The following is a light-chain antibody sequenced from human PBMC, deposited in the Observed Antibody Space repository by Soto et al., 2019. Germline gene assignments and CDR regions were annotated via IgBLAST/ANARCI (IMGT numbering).Light chain of an antibody. CDR3: QNYNSAPWT. CDR2: AAS. CDR1: RDISGY. J-gene: IGKJ1*01. V-gene: IGKV1-27*01. Sequence: DSQMTQSPSSLSASVGDRVTITCRAIRDISGYLAWYQQKPGQVPKLLIYAASTLQSGVPSRFTASGSGTDFTLTITGLQHEDFATYYCQNYNSAPWTFGQGTKVDIK.